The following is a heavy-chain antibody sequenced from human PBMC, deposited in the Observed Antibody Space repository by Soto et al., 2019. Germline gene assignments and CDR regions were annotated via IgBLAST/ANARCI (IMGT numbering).Heavy chain of an antibody. D-gene: IGHD2-15*01. CDR3: ARGGASSKWFDP. Sequence: NPSETLSLTCTVSGGSISSDASFWSWIRQLPGKGPKWIAFISYSGTTSYNPSLRSRVTISADTSKSQFSLNLSSVTAADTAVYYCARGGASSKWFDPWGQGILVTVSS. CDR2: ISYSGTT. CDR1: GGSISSDASF. V-gene: IGHV4-31*03. J-gene: IGHJ5*02.